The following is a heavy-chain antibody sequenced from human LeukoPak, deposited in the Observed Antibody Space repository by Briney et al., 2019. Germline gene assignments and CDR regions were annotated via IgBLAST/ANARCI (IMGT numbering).Heavy chain of an antibody. CDR1: GFTFSSYA. V-gene: IGHV3-30*04. CDR2: ISYDGSDK. D-gene: IGHD4-11*01. CDR3: AKVGLTVTTILDYFDY. Sequence: GGSLRLSCAASGFTFSSYAMYWVRQAPGKGLEWVAVISYDGSDKFYADSVKGRFTISRDNSKNTLFLQMNSLRAEDTAVYYCAKVGLTVTTILDYFDYWGQGTLVTVSS. J-gene: IGHJ4*02.